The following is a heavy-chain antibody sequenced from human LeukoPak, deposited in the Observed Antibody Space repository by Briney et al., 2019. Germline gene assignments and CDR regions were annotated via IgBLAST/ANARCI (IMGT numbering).Heavy chain of an antibody. CDR3: ARDISSGYYDAFDI. D-gene: IGHD3-22*01. V-gene: IGHV3-66*01. J-gene: IGHJ3*02. CDR1: GFAVSSNY. CDR2: IYSGGST. Sequence: GGSLRLSCAASGFAVSSNYMSWVRQAPGKGLEWVSVIYSGGSTYYADSVKGRFTISRDNSKNTLYLQMNSLRAEDTAVYYCARDISSGYYDAFDIWGQGTMVTVSS.